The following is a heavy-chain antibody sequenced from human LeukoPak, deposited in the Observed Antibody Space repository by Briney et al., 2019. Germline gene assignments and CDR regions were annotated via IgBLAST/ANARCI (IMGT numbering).Heavy chain of an antibody. V-gene: IGHV3-7*01. CDR3: AKVRGKAYYYYMDV. D-gene: IGHD3-10*01. CDR1: GFTFSSYW. CDR2: IKQDGSEK. Sequence: GGALRLSCAASGFTFSSYWMSWVRQAPGKGLEWVANIKQDGSEKYYEDSVRGRFTISRDNAKNSLYLQMNGLRAEDTAVYYCAKVRGKAYYYYMDVWGKGTTVTVSS. J-gene: IGHJ6*03.